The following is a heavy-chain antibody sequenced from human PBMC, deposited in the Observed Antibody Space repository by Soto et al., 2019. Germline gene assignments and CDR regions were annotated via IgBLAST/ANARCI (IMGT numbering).Heavy chain of an antibody. CDR1: GGSITRYY. CDR2: IYYNGST. Sequence: SETLSLTCTVSGGSITRYYWSWIRQPPGKGLEWIGYIYYNGSTNYNPSLKSRVTISVDTSKTSFSLKLTSVTAVDTAVYYCARVVPGIRDGLKHFHRLDPWGKGTLVTVYS. CDR3: ARVVPGIRDGLKHFHRLDP. J-gene: IGHJ5*02. D-gene: IGHD2-15*01. V-gene: IGHV4-59*01.